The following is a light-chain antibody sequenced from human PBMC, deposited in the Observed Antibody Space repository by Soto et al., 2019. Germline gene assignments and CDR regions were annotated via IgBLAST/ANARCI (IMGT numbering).Light chain of an antibody. CDR3: SSFATNTPYV. CDR2: DVT. CDR1: SSDIGGYNY. V-gene: IGLV2-14*03. Sequence: QSALTQPASVSGSPGQSVTISCTGTSSDIGGYNYVSWYQQHPGKAPKLMIYDVTSRPSGVSSRFSGSKSGTTASLTISGLQAEDEADYYCSSFATNTPYVFGTGTKVTVL. J-gene: IGLJ1*01.